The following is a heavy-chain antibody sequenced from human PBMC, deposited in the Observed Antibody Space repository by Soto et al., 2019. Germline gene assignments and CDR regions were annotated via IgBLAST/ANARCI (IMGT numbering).Heavy chain of an antibody. J-gene: IGHJ3*02. CDR2: IYPGDSDT. D-gene: IGHD4-17*01. CDR3: ARQGGLRNAFDI. Sequence: GESLKISFKGSGYSFTSYLICWVRQMPVKGLEWMGIIYPGDSDTRYSPSFQGQVTISADKSISTAYLQWSSLKASDTAMYYCARQGGLRNAFDIWGQRTMVTVSS. V-gene: IGHV5-51*01. CDR1: GYSFTSYL.